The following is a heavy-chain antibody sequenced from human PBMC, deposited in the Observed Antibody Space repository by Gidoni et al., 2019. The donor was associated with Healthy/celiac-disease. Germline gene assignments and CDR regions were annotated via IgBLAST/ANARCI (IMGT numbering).Heavy chain of an antibody. CDR3: ARDRSRKIDYDFWSGYYFPKSLNNWFDP. Sequence: QVQLVQSGAEVKKPGASVKVSCKASGYTFTSYGISWVRQAPGQGLEWMGWISAYNGNTNYAQKLQGRVTMTTDTSTSTAYMELRSLRSDDTAVYYCARDRSRKIDYDFWSGYYFPKSLNNWFDPWGQGTLVTVSS. V-gene: IGHV1-18*01. J-gene: IGHJ5*02. CDR2: ISAYNGNT. CDR1: GYTFTSYG. D-gene: IGHD3-3*01.